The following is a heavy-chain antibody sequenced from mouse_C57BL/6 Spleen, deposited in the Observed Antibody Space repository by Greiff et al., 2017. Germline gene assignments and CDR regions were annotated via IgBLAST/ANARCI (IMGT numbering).Heavy chain of an antibody. J-gene: IGHJ2*01. CDR2: INYDGSST. CDR3: ARDGGYLDY. V-gene: IGHV5-16*01. CDR1: GFNFSDYY. Sequence: EVKLVESEGGLVQPGSSMKLSCTASGFNFSDYYMAWVRQVPEKGLEWVANINYDGSSTYYLDSLKSRFIISRDNAKNILYLQMSSLKSDDTATYYCARDGGYLDYWGQGTTLTVSS.